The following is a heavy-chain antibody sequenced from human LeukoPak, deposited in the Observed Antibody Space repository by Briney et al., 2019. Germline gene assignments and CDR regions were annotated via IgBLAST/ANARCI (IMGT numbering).Heavy chain of an antibody. J-gene: IGHJ4*02. V-gene: IGHV3-21*01. D-gene: IGHD3-22*01. CDR3: ARDLVPEHYYDSSRYGN. CDR1: GFPFSSYS. CDR2: ISRSSSYI. Sequence: GGALLLSCAASGFPFSSYSMNGVRQAPGKGREGVASISRSSSYIYYADSVKGRFTISRDNAKTSLYLQMNSLRAEDTAVYYCARDLVPEHYYDSSRYGNWGQGTLVTVSS.